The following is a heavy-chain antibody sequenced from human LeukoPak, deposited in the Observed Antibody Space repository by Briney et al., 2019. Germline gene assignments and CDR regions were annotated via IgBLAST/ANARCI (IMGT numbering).Heavy chain of an antibody. Sequence: ASVKVSCKASGYTFTGYYMHWVRQAPGQGLEWMGWINPNSGGTNYAQKFQGRVTMTRDTSISTAYMELSRLRSDDTAVYYCASLVDRVGATNLASDYWGQGTLVTVSS. CDR3: ASLVDRVGATNLASDY. D-gene: IGHD1-26*01. V-gene: IGHV1-2*02. CDR1: GYTFTGYY. J-gene: IGHJ4*02. CDR2: INPNSGGT.